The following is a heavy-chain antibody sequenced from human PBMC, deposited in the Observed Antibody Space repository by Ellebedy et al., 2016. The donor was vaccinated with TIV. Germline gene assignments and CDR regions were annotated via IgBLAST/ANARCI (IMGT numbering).Heavy chain of an antibody. D-gene: IGHD3-10*01. Sequence: GESLKISCAASGFTFNKYGMHWVRQAPGKGLEWVAVVWYDGSNKYYEESGKGRFTISRDNSKNTLDLQMNSLRAEDTAVYYCARASTPTYGCFDYWGQGTLVTVSS. CDR2: VWYDGSNK. CDR3: ARASTPTYGCFDY. J-gene: IGHJ4*02. CDR1: GFTFNKYG. V-gene: IGHV3-33*01.